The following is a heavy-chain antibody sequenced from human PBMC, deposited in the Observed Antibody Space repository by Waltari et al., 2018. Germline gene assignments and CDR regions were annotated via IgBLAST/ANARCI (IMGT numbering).Heavy chain of an antibody. CDR2: INHSGST. CDR3: ARKVLSGWVRGFDY. Sequence: QVQLQQWGAGLLKPSETLSLTCAVYGGSFSGYYWSWIRQPPGKGLEWIGEINHSGSTNYNPSLKSRVTISVDTSKNQFSLKLSSVTAADTAVYYCARKVLSGWVRGFDYWGQGTLVTVSS. J-gene: IGHJ4*02. CDR1: GGSFSGYY. D-gene: IGHD6-19*01. V-gene: IGHV4-34*01.